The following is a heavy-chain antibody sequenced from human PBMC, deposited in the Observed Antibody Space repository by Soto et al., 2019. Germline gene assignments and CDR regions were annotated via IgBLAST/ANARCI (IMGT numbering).Heavy chain of an antibody. CDR1: GFIFSDYA. V-gene: IGHV3-23*01. Sequence: EAQLLESGGGLARPGGSLRLSCVASGFIFSDYAMTWIRQAPGKGLEWVATISATGGNIEYRESLKGRFTISRDNSRNTVFLHMDSLRAEDTAVYYCAKDRAYPRDYFHYWGQGTLVTVSS. J-gene: IGHJ4*02. CDR3: AKDRAYPRDYFHY. CDR2: ISATGGNI.